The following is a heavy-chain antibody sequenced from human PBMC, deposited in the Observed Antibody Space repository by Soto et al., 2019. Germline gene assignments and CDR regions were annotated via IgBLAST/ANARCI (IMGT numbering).Heavy chain of an antibody. CDR3: AHTKVTVTTREFDY. D-gene: IGHD4-4*01. CDR2: IYWDDDK. Sequence: QITLKESGPTLVKPTQTLTLTCTFSGFSLSTSGVGVGWIRQPPGKALEWLALIYWDDDKRYSPSLKSRLTITKDTSKNQVVLTMTNMDPLDTATYYCAHTKVTVTTREFDYWGQGTLVTVSS. CDR1: GFSLSTSGVG. V-gene: IGHV2-5*02. J-gene: IGHJ4*02.